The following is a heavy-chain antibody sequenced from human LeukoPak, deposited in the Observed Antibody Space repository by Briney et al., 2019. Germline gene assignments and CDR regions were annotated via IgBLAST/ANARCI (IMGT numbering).Heavy chain of an antibody. V-gene: IGHV3-53*01. CDR1: GFSVSNNF. CDR3: AKDGAAQGINDY. Sequence: GGSLRLSCAASGFSVSNNFMNWVRQAPGTGLEWVSILHPDGTTHYTDSVKGRFTISRDNSYNTLYLQMNTLRAEDTAVYYCAKDGAAQGINDYWGQGTLVTVSS. D-gene: IGHD6-6*01. CDR2: LHPDGTT. J-gene: IGHJ4*02.